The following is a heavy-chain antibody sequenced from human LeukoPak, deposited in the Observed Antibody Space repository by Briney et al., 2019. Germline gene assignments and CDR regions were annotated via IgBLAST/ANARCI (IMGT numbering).Heavy chain of an antibody. CDR1: GGSFSGYY. Sequence: PSEALSLTCAVYGGSFSGYYWSWIRQPPGKGLECIGEINHSGSTNYNPSLKSRVTISVDTSKNQFSLKLSSVTAADTAVYYCAKSSVAEFDYWGQGTLVTVSS. CDR2: INHSGST. J-gene: IGHJ4*02. CDR3: AKSSVAEFDY. V-gene: IGHV4-34*01. D-gene: IGHD6-19*01.